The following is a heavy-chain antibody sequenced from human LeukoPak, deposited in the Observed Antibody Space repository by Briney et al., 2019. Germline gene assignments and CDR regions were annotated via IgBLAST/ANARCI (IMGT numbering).Heavy chain of an antibody. D-gene: IGHD4-17*01. CDR3: ARAIMTTGIPLTDY. V-gene: IGHV3-21*01. CDR1: GFTFSSYG. CDR2: ISSSSSYI. J-gene: IGHJ4*02. Sequence: GGSLRLSCAASGFTFSSYGMHWVRQAPGKGLEWVSSISSSSSYIYYADSVKGRFTISRDNAKNSLYLQMNSLRAEDTAVYYCARAIMTTGIPLTDYWGQGTLVTVSS.